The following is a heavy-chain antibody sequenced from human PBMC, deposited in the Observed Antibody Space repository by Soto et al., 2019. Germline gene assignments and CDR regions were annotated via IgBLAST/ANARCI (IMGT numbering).Heavy chain of an antibody. D-gene: IGHD3-22*01. CDR2: IKQDGSEK. CDR3: ARDRYYYDSSGYYYQKVFDY. CDR1: GFTFSSYW. Sequence: PGGSLRLSCAASGFTFSSYWMSWVRQAPGKGLEWVANIKQDGSEKYYVDSVKGRFTISRDNAKNSLYRQMNSLRAEDTAVYYCARDRYYYDSSGYYYQKVFDYWGQGTLVTVSS. V-gene: IGHV3-7*01. J-gene: IGHJ4*02.